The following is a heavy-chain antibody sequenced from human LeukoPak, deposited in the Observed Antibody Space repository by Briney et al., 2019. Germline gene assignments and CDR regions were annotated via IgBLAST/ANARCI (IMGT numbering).Heavy chain of an antibody. J-gene: IGHJ5*02. V-gene: IGHV1-8*01. CDR1: GYTFTSYD. CDR3: AREDSDFWSGYLFDP. D-gene: IGHD3-3*01. Sequence: ASVKVSCKASGYTFTSYDINWVRQATGQGLEWMGWMNPNSGNTGYAQKFQGRVTMTRNTSISTACMELSSLRSEDTAVYYCAREDSDFWSGYLFDPWGQGTLVTVSS. CDR2: MNPNSGNT.